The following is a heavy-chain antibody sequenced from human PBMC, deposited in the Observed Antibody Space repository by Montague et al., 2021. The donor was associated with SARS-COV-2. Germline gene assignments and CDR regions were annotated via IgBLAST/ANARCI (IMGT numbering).Heavy chain of an antibody. Sequence: SETRSLTCTVSGGSISSSSYYWGWIRQPPGKGLEWIGSIYYSGSTCYNPSLKSRVTISVDTSKNQFSLKLSSVTAADTAVYYCATYYDILTGYYIDAFDIWGQGTMVTVSS. V-gene: IGHV4-39*01. CDR3: ATYYDILTGYYIDAFDI. CDR1: GGSISSSSYY. D-gene: IGHD3-9*01. CDR2: IYYSGST. J-gene: IGHJ3*02.